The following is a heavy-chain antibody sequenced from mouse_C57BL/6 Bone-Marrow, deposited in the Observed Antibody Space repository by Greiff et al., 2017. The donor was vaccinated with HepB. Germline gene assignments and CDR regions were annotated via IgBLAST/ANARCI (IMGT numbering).Heavy chain of an antibody. D-gene: IGHD2-4*01. Sequence: QVQLKQPGAELVKPGASVKLSCKASGYTFTSYWLQWVKQRPGQGLEWIGEIDPSDSYTNYNQKFKGKATLTVDTSSSTAYMQLSSLTSEDSAVYYCSRRGGYDYDRPGFVHWGQGTLVTVSA. CDR3: SRRGGYDYDRPGFVH. CDR2: IDPSDSYT. J-gene: IGHJ3*01. CDR1: GYTFTSYW. V-gene: IGHV1-50*01.